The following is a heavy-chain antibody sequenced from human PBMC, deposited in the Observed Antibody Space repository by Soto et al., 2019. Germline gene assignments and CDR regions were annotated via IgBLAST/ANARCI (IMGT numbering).Heavy chain of an antibody. CDR1: GGSISSSSYY. Sequence: PSETLSLTCTVSGGSISSSSYYWGWIRQPPGKGLEWIGNIYYSGSTNYNPSLKSRVTISVDTSKNQFSLKLSSVTAADTAVYNCARVGSSSWYENWFDPWGQGTLVTVS. CDR3: ARVGSSSWYENWFDP. V-gene: IGHV4-39*07. D-gene: IGHD6-13*01. J-gene: IGHJ5*02. CDR2: IYYSGST.